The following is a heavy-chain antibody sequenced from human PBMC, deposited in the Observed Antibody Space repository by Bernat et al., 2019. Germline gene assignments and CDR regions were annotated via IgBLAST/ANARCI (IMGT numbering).Heavy chain of an antibody. CDR2: ISYDGCNK. Sequence: GFTFSSYAMHWVRQAPGKWLEWVAVISYDGCNKYYADSLKGRFTISRDNSKNTLYLQINSLRAEATAVYDCARDVPVVIAAAVPYYYYGMSVGG. V-gene: IGHV3-30-3*01. CDR1: GFTFSSYA. CDR3: ARDVPVVIAAAVPYYYYGMSV. J-gene: IGHJ6*02. D-gene: IGHD6-13*01.